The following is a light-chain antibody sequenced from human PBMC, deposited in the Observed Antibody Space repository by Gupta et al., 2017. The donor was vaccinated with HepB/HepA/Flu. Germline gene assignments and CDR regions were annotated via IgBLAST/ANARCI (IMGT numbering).Light chain of an antibody. CDR1: QSVRSSF. CDR3: QHDSSSPLT. CDR2: GAS. V-gene: IGKV3-20*01. J-gene: IGKJ5*01. Sequence: ETVLTQYPGTLSLSLGERATLSCRATQSVRSSFLAWYQQKPGQAPRLLIYGASSRATGIPDRCSGRGAGTVFTLTIGRLEPEVFALYYCQHDSSSPLTFGQGTQLEIK.